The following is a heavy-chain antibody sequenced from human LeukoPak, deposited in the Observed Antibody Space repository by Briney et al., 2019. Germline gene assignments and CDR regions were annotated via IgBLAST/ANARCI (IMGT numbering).Heavy chain of an antibody. CDR3: ARQAGSGGCLDY. CDR1: GDSIGGSVDY. Sequence: SETLSLTCAVSGDSIGGSVDYWVWIRQPPGAGLEWIGSIFYSGRTYYNPSLENRVTISVDTSKNHFSLSLTSVTAADTAVYYCARQAGSGGCLDYWGQGTLVTVSS. J-gene: IGHJ4*02. D-gene: IGHD3-10*01. V-gene: IGHV4-39*01. CDR2: IFYSGRT.